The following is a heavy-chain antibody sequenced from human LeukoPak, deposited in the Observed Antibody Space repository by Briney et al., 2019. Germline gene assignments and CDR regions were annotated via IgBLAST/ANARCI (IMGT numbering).Heavy chain of an antibody. CDR1: GFSFKSYS. J-gene: IGHJ4*02. V-gene: IGHV3-21*01. Sequence: GGSLRLSCAAAGFSFKSYSMNWVRQAPGRGLEWVSFITSTSSDLFYADSVKGRFTVSRDNARNSLYLQMNNLRAEDTAVYYCARAAGHYFDYWGQGSLVTVSS. CDR2: ITSTSSDL. D-gene: IGHD3-10*01. CDR3: ARAAGHYFDY.